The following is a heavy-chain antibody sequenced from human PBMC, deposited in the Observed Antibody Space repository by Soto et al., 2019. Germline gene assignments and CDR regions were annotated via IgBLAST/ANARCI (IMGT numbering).Heavy chain of an antibody. V-gene: IGHV3-74*01. D-gene: IGHD4-4*01. J-gene: IGHJ5*01. CDR2: IGEAEYYE. Sequence: EVHLVESGGNLVQPGGSLRLSCAASGFSFSAYLLHWVRQVPGKGLEWVSRIGEAEYYEVYADSVKGRFTVSRDNAKNTAYLQMNSLGVDDTAVYYCARDPGHSNVILDSWGQGSLVTVSS. CDR1: GFSFSAYL. CDR3: ARDPGHSNVILDS.